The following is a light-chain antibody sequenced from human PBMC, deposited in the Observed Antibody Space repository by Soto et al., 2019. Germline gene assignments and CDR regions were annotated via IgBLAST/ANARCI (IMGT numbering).Light chain of an antibody. V-gene: IGKV1-5*01. CDR1: QTISSS. J-gene: IGKJ1*01. CDR2: DAS. CDR3: QHYNSYPWT. Sequence: DIQMTQSPSSLPASVGDRVTITCRASQTISSSLAWYQQKPGKAPKLLIYDASSLESGVPSRVSGSGSGTEFTLTISSLQPDDFATYYCQHYNSYPWTFGQGTRVDIK.